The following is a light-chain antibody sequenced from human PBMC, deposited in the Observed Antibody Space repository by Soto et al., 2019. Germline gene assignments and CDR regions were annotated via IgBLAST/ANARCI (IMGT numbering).Light chain of an antibody. CDR2: KAS. V-gene: IGKV1-5*03. Sequence: DIQLTQFPSNLPASVGDTVTITCRASQSITVWLAWYQQKPGKAPNLLIYKASTLESGVPSRFSGSGSETEFTLTISGLQPGDSATYYCQQYNSYSPTFGQGTKVDIK. J-gene: IGKJ1*01. CDR3: QQYNSYSPT. CDR1: QSITVW.